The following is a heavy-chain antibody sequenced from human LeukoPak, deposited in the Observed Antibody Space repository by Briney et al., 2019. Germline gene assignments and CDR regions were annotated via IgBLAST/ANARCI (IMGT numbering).Heavy chain of an antibody. Sequence: SETLSLTCAVYGGSFSGYYWSWIRQSPGKGLEWIGEINHSGSTNYNPSLKSRVTISVDTSKNQFSLKLSSVTAADTAVYYCARGRTGYSSSWVFDPWGQGTLVTVSS. CDR3: ARGRTGYSSSWVFDP. CDR1: GGSFSGYY. CDR2: INHSGST. D-gene: IGHD6-13*01. J-gene: IGHJ5*02. V-gene: IGHV4-34*01.